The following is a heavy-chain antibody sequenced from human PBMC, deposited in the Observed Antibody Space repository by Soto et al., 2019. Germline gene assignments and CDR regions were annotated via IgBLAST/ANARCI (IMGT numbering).Heavy chain of an antibody. Sequence: RXLRLSCSASGVTFSSYGMHWVRQAPGKGLEWVAVIWYDGSNKYYADSVKGRFTISRDNSKNTLYLQMNSLRAEDTAVYYCARDISSFDYWGQGTLVTVSS. D-gene: IGHD1-20*01. V-gene: IGHV3-33*01. J-gene: IGHJ4*02. CDR2: IWYDGSNK. CDR3: ARDISSFDY. CDR1: GVTFSSYG.